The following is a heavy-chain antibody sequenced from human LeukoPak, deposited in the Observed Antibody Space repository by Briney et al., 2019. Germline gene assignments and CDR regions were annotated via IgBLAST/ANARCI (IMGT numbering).Heavy chain of an antibody. Sequence: GGSLRLSCAASGFTSSTYWIHWVRQAPGKGVMWVSRINSDGSSTSYADSVKGRFTISRDNAKNTVYLHMNSLKVEDTAVYYCARSYYGDYEDFWGQGTLVAVSS. CDR1: GFTSSTYW. CDR3: ARSYYGDYEDF. CDR2: INSDGSST. J-gene: IGHJ4*02. D-gene: IGHD4-17*01. V-gene: IGHV3-74*01.